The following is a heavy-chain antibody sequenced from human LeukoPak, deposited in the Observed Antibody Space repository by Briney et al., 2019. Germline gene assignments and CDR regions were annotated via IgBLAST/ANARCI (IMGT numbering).Heavy chain of an antibody. Sequence: ASVKVSCKASGYTFTSYGISWVRQAPGQGLEWMGWINPNSGGTNYAQKFQGRVTMTRDTSINTGYMELSRLRSDDTAVYYCVRDRLRLGYERTNWFDPWGQGTLVTVSS. D-gene: IGHD2-15*01. V-gene: IGHV1-2*02. CDR2: INPNSGGT. CDR1: GYTFTSYG. J-gene: IGHJ5*02. CDR3: VRDRLRLGYERTNWFDP.